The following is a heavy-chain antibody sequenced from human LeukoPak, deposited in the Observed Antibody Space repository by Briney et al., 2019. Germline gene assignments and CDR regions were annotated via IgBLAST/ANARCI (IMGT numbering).Heavy chain of an antibody. J-gene: IGHJ5*02. CDR1: GGSINSSDYY. D-gene: IGHD3-3*01. Sequence: SETLSLTCTVSGGSINSSDYYWGWIRQPPGKGLEWIGSIYYSGTTSYNPSLKSRVTISVDTSKNQFSLKLSSVTAADTAVYYCARGYYDFWSGYYFWGNVSSNWFDPWGQGTLVTVSS. V-gene: IGHV4-39*07. CDR2: IYYSGTT. CDR3: ARGYYDFWSGYYFWGNVSSNWFDP.